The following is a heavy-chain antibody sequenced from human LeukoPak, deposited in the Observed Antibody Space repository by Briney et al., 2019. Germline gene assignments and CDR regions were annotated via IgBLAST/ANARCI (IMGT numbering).Heavy chain of an antibody. V-gene: IGHV4-59*01. Sequence: SETLSLTCTDPGGSISSYYWSWIRQPPGKGLEWIGYIYYSGSTNYNPSLKSRVTISVDTSKNQFSLKLSSVTAADTAVYYCARVVGGYYGNWFDPWGQGTLVTVSS. CDR3: ARVVGGYYGNWFDP. D-gene: IGHD3-3*01. CDR1: GGSISSYY. J-gene: IGHJ5*02. CDR2: IYYSGST.